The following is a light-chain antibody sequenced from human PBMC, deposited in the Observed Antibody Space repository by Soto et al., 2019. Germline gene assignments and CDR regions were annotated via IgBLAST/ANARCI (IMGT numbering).Light chain of an antibody. Sequence: QSVLTQPPSASGTPGQRVTISCSGSNSNVETNYVYWYQQVAGTAPKLLIYSNDQRPSGVPERFSASKSGTSASLDISGLRSEDEADYYCSANDDSLGGPVFGGGTKLTVL. J-gene: IGLJ2*01. V-gene: IGLV1-47*02. CDR2: SND. CDR3: SANDDSLGGPV. CDR1: NSNVETNY.